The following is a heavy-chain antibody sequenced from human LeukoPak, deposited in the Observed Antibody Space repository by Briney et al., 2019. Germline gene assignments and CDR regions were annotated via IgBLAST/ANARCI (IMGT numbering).Heavy chain of an antibody. J-gene: IGHJ4*02. V-gene: IGHV3-30*03. CDR3: ARDGGASGSYLGLYFDY. Sequence: GGSLRLSCAASGFTFSNFGMHWVRQAPGKGLEWVAVISYDGSNKYYADSVKGRFTISRDTSKNTLYLQMNSLGTEDTAVYYCARDGGASGSYLGLYFDYWGQGTLVTVSS. D-gene: IGHD1-26*01. CDR1: GFTFSNFG. CDR2: ISYDGSNK.